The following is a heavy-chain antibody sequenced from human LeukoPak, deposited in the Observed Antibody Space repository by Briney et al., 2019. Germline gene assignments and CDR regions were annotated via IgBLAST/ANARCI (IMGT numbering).Heavy chain of an antibody. CDR2: INHSGST. CDR3: ARESAYSYDKGDY. CDR1: GGSFSGYY. V-gene: IGHV4-34*01. J-gene: IGHJ4*02. Sequence: SETLSLTCAVYGGSFSGYYWSWIRQPPGKGLEWIGEINHSGSTNYNPSLKSRVTISVDTSKNQFSLKLSSVTAADTAVYYCARESAYSYDKGDYGGQGPLVTVPS. D-gene: IGHD3-22*01.